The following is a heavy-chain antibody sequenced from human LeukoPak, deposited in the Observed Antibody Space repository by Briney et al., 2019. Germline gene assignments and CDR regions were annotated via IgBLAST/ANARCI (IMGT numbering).Heavy chain of an antibody. V-gene: IGHV4-30-4*01. Sequence: PSQTLSLTCTVSGGSISSGDYFWSWIRQPPGEGLEWIGYIRYNGGAYYNPSLQSRATMSVDTSKNQFSLRLSSVTAPDTAIYYCAREVIAPADSDAFDIWGQGTMVTVS. CDR3: AREVIAPADSDAFDI. J-gene: IGHJ3*02. CDR1: GGSISSGDYF. D-gene: IGHD2-21*01. CDR2: IRYNGGA.